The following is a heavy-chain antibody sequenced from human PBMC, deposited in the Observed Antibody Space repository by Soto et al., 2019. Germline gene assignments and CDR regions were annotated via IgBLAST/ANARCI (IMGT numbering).Heavy chain of an antibody. CDR3: ASGHRDASFDY. J-gene: IGHJ4*02. CDR2: IIPIFGTA. Sequence: SVKVSCKASGGTFSSYAISWVRQAPGQGLEWMGGIIPIFGTANYAQKFRGRVTITADESTSTAYMELSSLRSEDTAVYYCASGHRDASFDYWGQGTLVTVSS. V-gene: IGHV1-69*13. CDR1: GGTFSSYA.